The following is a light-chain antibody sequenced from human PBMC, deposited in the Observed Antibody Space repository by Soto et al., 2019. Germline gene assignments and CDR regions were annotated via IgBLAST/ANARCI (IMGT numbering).Light chain of an antibody. CDR2: SAS. J-gene: IGKJ1*01. CDR1: QTISSW. V-gene: IGKV1-5*03. CDR3: QHYNSYSEA. Sequence: DIQMTQSPSTLSVSVGDRDTISCRASQTISSWLAWYQQKPGKAPKLLIYSASTLKSGVPSRFSGSGSGTEFTLTISSLQPDDFAAYYCQHYNSYSEAFGQGTKVDIK.